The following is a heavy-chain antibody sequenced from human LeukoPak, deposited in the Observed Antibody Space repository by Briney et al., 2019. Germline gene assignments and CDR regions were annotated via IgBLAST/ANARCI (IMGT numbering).Heavy chain of an antibody. D-gene: IGHD3-3*01. CDR2: IYTSGST. Sequence: PSETLSLTCTVSGGSISRYYWSWIRQPPGKGLEWIGYIYTSGSTNYNPSLKSRVTISVDTSKNQFSLKLSSVTAADTAVYYCARSYYDFWSGYYQLGYMDVWGKGTTVTVSS. CDR3: ARSYYDFWSGYYQLGYMDV. J-gene: IGHJ6*03. CDR1: GGSISRYY. V-gene: IGHV4-4*09.